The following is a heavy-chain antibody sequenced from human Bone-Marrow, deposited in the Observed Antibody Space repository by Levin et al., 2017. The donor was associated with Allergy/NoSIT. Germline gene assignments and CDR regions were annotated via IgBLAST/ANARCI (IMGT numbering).Heavy chain of an antibody. D-gene: IGHD6-13*01. J-gene: IGHJ6*02. CDR2: ISSSGSTI. Sequence: GESLKISCAASGFTFSDYYMSWIRQAPGKGLEWVSYISSSGSTIYYADSVKGRFTISRDNAKNSLYLQMNSLRAEDTAVYYCARRYSPIAAAGWISYYYYYYGMDVWGQGTTVTVSS. V-gene: IGHV3-11*01. CDR3: ARRYSPIAAAGWISYYYYYYGMDV. CDR1: GFTFSDYY.